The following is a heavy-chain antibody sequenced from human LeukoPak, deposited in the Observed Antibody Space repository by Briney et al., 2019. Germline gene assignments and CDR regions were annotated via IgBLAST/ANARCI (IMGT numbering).Heavy chain of an antibody. V-gene: IGHV3-74*01. CDR3: TTDWGSPGDY. D-gene: IGHD3-10*01. CDR1: GFTFSSLT. J-gene: IGHJ4*02. CDR2: IGSKGASA. Sequence: GGSLRLSCEAAGFTFSSLTMHWVRQAPGKGLVWVSRIGSKGASATYADSVKGRFTVSRDNAKNTLYLEMYNLRVDDTAVYYCTTDWGSPGDYWGQGTLVTVSS.